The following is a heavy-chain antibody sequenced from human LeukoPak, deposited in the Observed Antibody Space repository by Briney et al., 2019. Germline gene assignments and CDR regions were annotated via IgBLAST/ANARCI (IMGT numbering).Heavy chain of an antibody. CDR1: GGSISSGDYY. Sequence: SETLSLTCTVSGGSISSGDYYWSWIRQPPGKGLDWIGYIYYSGSTYYNPSLKSRVTISVDTSKNQFSLKLSSVTAANTAVYYCARVVTGGDYVDYWGQGTLVTVSS. J-gene: IGHJ4*02. CDR2: IYYSGST. D-gene: IGHD2-8*02. CDR3: ARVVTGGDYVDY. V-gene: IGHV4-30-4*01.